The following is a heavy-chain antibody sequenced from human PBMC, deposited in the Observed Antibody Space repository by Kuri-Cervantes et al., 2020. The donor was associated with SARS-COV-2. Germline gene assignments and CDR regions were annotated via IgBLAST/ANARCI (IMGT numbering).Heavy chain of an antibody. CDR2: INQDGSEK. CDR1: GFTFSSYA. J-gene: IGHJ4*02. V-gene: IGHV3-7*01. Sequence: GESLKISCAASGFTFSSYAMSWVRQASGKGLEWVASINQDGSEKYYVDSVKGRFTISRDTAKNSLYLQMNSLRAEDTAVYYCASAFGGAWYYVFDYWGQGTLVTVSS. CDR3: ASAFGGAWYYVFDY. D-gene: IGHD2-21*02.